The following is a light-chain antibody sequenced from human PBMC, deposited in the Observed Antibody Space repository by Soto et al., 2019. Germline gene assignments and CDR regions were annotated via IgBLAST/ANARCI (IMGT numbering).Light chain of an antibody. CDR2: GSS. CDR1: QSVSNNY. J-gene: IGKJ2*01. Sequence: EVVLTQSPGTLSLSPGERATLSCRASQSVSNNYFAWYQQKPGQAPRLLIFGSSDRATGIPDRFSGSGSGTDFPLTISKLEPEDFAGYYCQQYGSSPPYTFGQGTKLEIK. V-gene: IGKV3-20*01. CDR3: QQYGSSPPYT.